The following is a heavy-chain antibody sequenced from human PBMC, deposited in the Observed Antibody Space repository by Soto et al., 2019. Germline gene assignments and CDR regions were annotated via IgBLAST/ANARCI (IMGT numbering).Heavy chain of an antibody. D-gene: IGHD4-17*01. CDR2: MNPNSGNT. J-gene: IGHJ3*02. CDR1: GYTFTSYD. Sequence: QVQLVQSGAERKKPGASVKVSCKASGYTFTSYDINWVRQATGQGLEWMGWMNPNSGNTGYAQKFQGRVTMTRNTSISTAYMELSGLRSEDTAVYYCARWADYGDPNAFDIWGQGTMVTVSS. CDR3: ARWADYGDPNAFDI. V-gene: IGHV1-8*01.